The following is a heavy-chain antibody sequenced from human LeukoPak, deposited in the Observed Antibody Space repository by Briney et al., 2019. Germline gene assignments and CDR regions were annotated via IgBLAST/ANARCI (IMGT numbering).Heavy chain of an antibody. CDR2: ISSSSSYI. D-gene: IGHD3-9*01. CDR3: ARGYFWAFVI. Sequence: GGSLSLSCAASGFTFSRYSMNCVREAPGKGLEWVLSISSSSSYIYYADSVKGRFTISRDNAKNSLYLQMNSLRAEDTAVYYCARGYFWAFVIWGRGTMVTVSS. J-gene: IGHJ3*02. CDR1: GFTFSRYS. V-gene: IGHV3-21*04.